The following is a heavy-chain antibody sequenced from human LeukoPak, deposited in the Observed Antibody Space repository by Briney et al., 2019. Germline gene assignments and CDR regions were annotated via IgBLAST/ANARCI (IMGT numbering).Heavy chain of an antibody. CDR1: GFTFRSFG. CDR2: ISSSGSYK. J-gene: IGHJ4*02. V-gene: IGHV3-21*01. Sequence: NPGGSLRLSCAASGFTFRSFGMNWVRQAPGKGLEWVSSISSSGSYKYYADSVKGRFTISRDNAKNSLSLQMNSLRAEDTAVYFCARDDYTNYVVDYWGQGTPVTVSS. CDR3: ARDDYTNYVVDY. D-gene: IGHD4-11*01.